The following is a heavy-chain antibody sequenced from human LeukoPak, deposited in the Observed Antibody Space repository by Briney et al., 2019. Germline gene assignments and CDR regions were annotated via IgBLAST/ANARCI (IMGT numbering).Heavy chain of an antibody. CDR1: GGSISSSSYY. V-gene: IGHV4-39*01. CDR3: ARPPASDLDAFDI. CDR2: IYYSGIT. Sequence: PSETLSLTCTVSGGSISSSSYYWGWIRQPPGKGLEWIVSIYYSGITYYNPSLKSRVTISVDTSKNQFSLKLSSVTAADTAVYYCARPPASDLDAFDIWGQGTMVTVSS. J-gene: IGHJ3*02.